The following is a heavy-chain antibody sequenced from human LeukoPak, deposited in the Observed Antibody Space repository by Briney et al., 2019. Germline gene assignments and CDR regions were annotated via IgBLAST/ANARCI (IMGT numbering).Heavy chain of an antibody. V-gene: IGHV3-30*02. J-gene: IGHJ4*02. D-gene: IGHD2-2*01. Sequence: GGSLRLSCAASGFTFSSYGMHWVRQAPGKGLEWVAFIRYDGSNKYYADSVKGRFTISRDNSKNTLYLQMNSLRAEDTAVYYCAKDRCSSTSCYFYWVQGTLVTVSS. CDR3: AKDRCSSTSCYFY. CDR2: IRYDGSNK. CDR1: GFTFSSYG.